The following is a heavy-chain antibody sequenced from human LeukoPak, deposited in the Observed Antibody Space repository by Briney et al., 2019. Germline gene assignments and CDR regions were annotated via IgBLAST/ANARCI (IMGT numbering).Heavy chain of an antibody. V-gene: IGHV1-18*01. CDR2: ISAYNGNT. CDR1: GGTLSSYA. J-gene: IGHJ3*02. CDR3: ARSSPKQPDDAFDI. Sequence: ASVKVSCKASGGTLSSYAISWVRQAPGQGLEWMGWISAYNGNTNYAQKLQGRVTMTTDTSTSTAYMELRSLRSDDTAVYYCARSSPKQPDDAFDIWGQGTMVTVSS. D-gene: IGHD6-13*01.